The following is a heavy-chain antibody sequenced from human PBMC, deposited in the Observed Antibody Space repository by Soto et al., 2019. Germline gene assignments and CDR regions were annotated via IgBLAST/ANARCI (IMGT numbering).Heavy chain of an antibody. CDR3: ARHVQQWLAFDY. Sequence: QLQLQESGPGLVKPSETLSLTCTVSGGSISSSSYYWGWIRQPPGKGLEWIGSIYYSGSTYYNPSLKSRVPISVDTSKNQFSLKLSSVTAADTAVYYCARHVQQWLAFDYWGQGTLVTVSS. D-gene: IGHD6-19*01. J-gene: IGHJ4*02. CDR1: GGSISSSSYY. CDR2: IYYSGST. V-gene: IGHV4-39*01.